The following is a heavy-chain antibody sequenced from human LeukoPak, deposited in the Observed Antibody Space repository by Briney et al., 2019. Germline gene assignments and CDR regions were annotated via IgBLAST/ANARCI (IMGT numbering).Heavy chain of an antibody. V-gene: IGHV3-74*01. CDR2: INNDGTAT. CDR3: ATVSEY. CDR1: GFTFNYFW. J-gene: IGHJ4*02. Sequence: GGSLRLSCAASGFTFNYFWMHGVREVLGKGLVWVSGINNDGTATYYADSVKGRFTISRDNAKNTVYLQMNGLRAEYTTVYYCATVSEYWGQGTRVTV.